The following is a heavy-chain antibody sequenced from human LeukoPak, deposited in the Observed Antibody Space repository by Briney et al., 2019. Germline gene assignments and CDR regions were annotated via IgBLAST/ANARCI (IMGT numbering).Heavy chain of an antibody. CDR1: GGSISSGGYS. CDR2: IYHSGST. Sequence: SETLSLTCAVSGGSISSGGYSWSWIRQPPGKGLEWIGYIYHSGSTYYNPSLKSRVTISVDRSKNQFSLKLSSVTAADTAVYYCASPLTESFDYWGQGTLVTVSS. CDR3: ASPLTESFDY. J-gene: IGHJ4*02. V-gene: IGHV4-30-2*01. D-gene: IGHD3-9*01.